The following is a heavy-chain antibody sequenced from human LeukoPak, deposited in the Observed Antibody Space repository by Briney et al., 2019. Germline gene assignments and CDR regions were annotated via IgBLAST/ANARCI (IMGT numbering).Heavy chain of an antibody. CDR2: IYSGGST. J-gene: IGHJ3*02. CDR1: GFTFDDYG. CDR3: ARHLSGDDI. D-gene: IGHD4-17*01. V-gene: IGHV3-66*04. Sequence: PGGSLRLSCAASGFTFDDYGMSWVRQVPGKGLEWVSIIYSGGSTYYADSVKGRFTISRDNSKNTLYLQMNSLRAEDTAVYYCARHLSGDDIWGQGTMVTVSS.